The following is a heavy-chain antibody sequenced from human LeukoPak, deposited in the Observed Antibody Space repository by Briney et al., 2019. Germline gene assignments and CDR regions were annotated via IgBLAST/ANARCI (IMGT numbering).Heavy chain of an antibody. D-gene: IGHD6-13*01. J-gene: IGHJ4*02. Sequence: KPSETLSLTCTVSGGSISSYYWSWIRQPPGKGLEWIGYIYYSGSTNYNPSLKSRVTISVDTSKNQFSLKLSSVTAADTAVYYCARGDIAAAGTVYWGQGTLVTVSS. CDR3: ARGDIAAAGTVY. CDR2: IYYSGST. CDR1: GGSISSYY. V-gene: IGHV4-59*01.